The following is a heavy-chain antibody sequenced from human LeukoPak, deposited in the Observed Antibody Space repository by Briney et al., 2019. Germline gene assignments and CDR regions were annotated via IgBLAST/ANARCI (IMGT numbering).Heavy chain of an antibody. Sequence: SETLSLTCTVSGGSISSGGYYWSWIRQHRGKGLEWIGYIYYSGSTYYNPSLKSRVTISVDTSKNQFSLKLSSVTAADTAVYYCARLDRYYFDYWGQGTLVTVSS. J-gene: IGHJ4*02. V-gene: IGHV4-31*03. D-gene: IGHD3-22*01. CDR1: GGSISSGGYY. CDR3: ARLDRYYFDY. CDR2: IYYSGST.